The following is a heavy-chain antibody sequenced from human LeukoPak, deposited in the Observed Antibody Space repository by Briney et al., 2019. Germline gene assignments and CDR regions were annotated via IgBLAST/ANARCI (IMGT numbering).Heavy chain of an antibody. CDR1: GGSISSDTYY. D-gene: IGHD6-19*01. J-gene: IGHJ4*02. CDR2: IFTSGRI. V-gene: IGHV4-61*02. Sequence: SQTLSLTCTVSGGSISSDTYYWSWIRQPAGKGLEWIGRIFTSGRIDYNPSLRSRVAMSVDTSKNQFSLKMSSVTAADTTVYFCARVQFGAAGSFDCWGQGTLVTVSS. CDR3: ARVQFGAAGSFDC.